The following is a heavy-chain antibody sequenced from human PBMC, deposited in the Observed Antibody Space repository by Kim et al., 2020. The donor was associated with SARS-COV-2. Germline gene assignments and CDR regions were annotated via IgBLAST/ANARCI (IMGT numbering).Heavy chain of an antibody. J-gene: IGHJ4*02. V-gene: IGHV3-30*02. D-gene: IGHD5-18*01. CDR3: AKDLGALGYSYNYFDY. Sequence: SVKGQLPISRDNSKNTLYLQMNSLRAEDTAVYYCAKDLGALGYSYNYFDYWGQGTLVTVSS.